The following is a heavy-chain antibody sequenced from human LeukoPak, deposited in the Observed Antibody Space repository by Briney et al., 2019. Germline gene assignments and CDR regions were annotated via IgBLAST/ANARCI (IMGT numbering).Heavy chain of an antibody. CDR1: GFTFSDYY. V-gene: IGHV3-11*04. Sequence: PGGSLRLSCAASGFTFSDYYMSWIRQAPGKGLEWVSYIISSGSTIYYADSVKGRFTISMDNAKNSLYLQMNSLRAEDTAVYYCARDHLGHDYGDYLWYFDYWGQGTLVTVSS. CDR3: ARDHLGHDYGDYLWYFDY. D-gene: IGHD4-17*01. CDR2: IISSGSTI. J-gene: IGHJ4*02.